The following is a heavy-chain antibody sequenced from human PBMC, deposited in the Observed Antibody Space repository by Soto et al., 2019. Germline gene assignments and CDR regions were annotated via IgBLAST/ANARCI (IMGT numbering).Heavy chain of an antibody. V-gene: IGHV1-69*01. J-gene: IGHJ5*02. Sequence: QVQLVQSGAEVKKPGSSVKVSCKASGGTFSSYAISWVRQAPGQGLEWMGGIIPIFGTANYAQKFQGRVTITADESTSTAYIELSRLRSEDTAVYYCAREGDWNYVSWFDPWGQGTLVTVSS. D-gene: IGHD1-7*01. CDR2: IIPIFGTA. CDR3: AREGDWNYVSWFDP. CDR1: GGTFSSYA.